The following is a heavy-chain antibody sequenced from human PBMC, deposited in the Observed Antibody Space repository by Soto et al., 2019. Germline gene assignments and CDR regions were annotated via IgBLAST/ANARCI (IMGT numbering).Heavy chain of an antibody. V-gene: IGHV3-30*18. D-gene: IGHD6-19*01. J-gene: IGHJ4*02. Sequence: GGSLRLSCAASGFTFSNYAMSWVRQAPGKGLEWVAVISYDGSNKYYADSVKGRFTISRDNSKNTLYLQMNSLRAEDTAVYYCAKDLGWIAVAGTLDYWGQGTLVTVSS. CDR3: AKDLGWIAVAGTLDY. CDR1: GFTFSNYA. CDR2: ISYDGSNK.